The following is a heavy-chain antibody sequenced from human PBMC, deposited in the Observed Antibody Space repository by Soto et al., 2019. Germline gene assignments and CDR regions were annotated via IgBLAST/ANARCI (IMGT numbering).Heavy chain of an antibody. Sequence: QVQLVQSGAEVKKPGASVKVSCKASGYTFTSYAFHWVRQAPGQGLEWMGWVNAGDGDTKYSQKFQGRVTITRDTSARTSYMELSSLRSEDTAVYYCARDLPGYGDTGYWGQGALVTVSS. CDR3: ARDLPGYGDTGY. CDR2: VNAGDGDT. D-gene: IGHD4-17*01. V-gene: IGHV1-3*01. J-gene: IGHJ4*02. CDR1: GYTFTSYA.